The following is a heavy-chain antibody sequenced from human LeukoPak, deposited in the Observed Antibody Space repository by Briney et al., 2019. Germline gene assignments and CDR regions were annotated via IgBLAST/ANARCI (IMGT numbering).Heavy chain of an antibody. CDR3: ARRVIAPAAANWFDP. CDR2: INHSGST. J-gene: IGHJ5*02. D-gene: IGHD6-13*01. V-gene: IGHV4-34*01. CDR1: GGWFSGYY. Sequence: PSETLSLTCAVYGGWFSGYYWSWLRQPPGKGLEWIGEINHSGSTNYNSSLKRRVPISVDTSKNHFSLNQSPVTAADTAVYYCARRVIAPAAANWFDPWGQGTLVTVSS.